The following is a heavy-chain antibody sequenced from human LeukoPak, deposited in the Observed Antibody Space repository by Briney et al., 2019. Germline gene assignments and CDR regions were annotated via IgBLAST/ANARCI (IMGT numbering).Heavy chain of an antibody. CDR1: GFTFSSYA. CDR2: ISYDGSNK. D-gene: IGHD1-26*01. CDR3: AKVVVGAKFDI. J-gene: IGHJ3*02. Sequence: GGSLRLSCAASGFTFSSYAMHWVRQAPGKGLEWVAVISYDGSNKYYADSVKGRFTISRDNSKNTLYLQMNSLRAEDTAVYYCAKVVVGAKFDIWGQGTMVTVSS. V-gene: IGHV3-30-3*01.